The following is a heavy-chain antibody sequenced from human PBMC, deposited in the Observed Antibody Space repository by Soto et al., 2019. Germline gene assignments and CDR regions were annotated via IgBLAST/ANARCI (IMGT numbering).Heavy chain of an antibody. Sequence: SVKVSCKASGGTFSSYAISWVRQAPGQGLEWMGGIIPIFGTANYAQKFQGRVTITADESTSTAYMELSSLRSEDTAVYYCARAVNRGLYAFDIWGQGTMVTVSS. CDR1: GGTFSSYA. D-gene: IGHD2-8*01. J-gene: IGHJ3*02. V-gene: IGHV1-69*13. CDR3: ARAVNRGLYAFDI. CDR2: IIPIFGTA.